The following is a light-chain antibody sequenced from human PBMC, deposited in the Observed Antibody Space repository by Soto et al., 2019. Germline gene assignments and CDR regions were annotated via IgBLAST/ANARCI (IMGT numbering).Light chain of an antibody. J-gene: IGKJ5*01. CDR2: DAY. Sequence: EIVFTQSPVSMSLSPGERATLSCRASQSFRGLLAWYQQKPGQAPRLLIYDAYNRATGIPPRFSGSGSGTDFTLTISSLEPEDSAVYYCQQRRMWPITFGQGTRLEI. CDR1: QSFRGL. V-gene: IGKV3-11*01. CDR3: QQRRMWPIT.